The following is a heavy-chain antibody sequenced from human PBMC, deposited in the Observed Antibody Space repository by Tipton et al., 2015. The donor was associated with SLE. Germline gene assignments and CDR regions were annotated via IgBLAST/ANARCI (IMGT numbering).Heavy chain of an antibody. Sequence: TLSLTCAVYGGSFSGYYWSWIRQPPGKGLEWIGYIYYSGSTYYNPSLKSRVTISVDTSKNQFSLKLSSVTAADTAVYYCARARWYSSGSAMGDAFDIWGQGTMVTVSS. D-gene: IGHD6-19*01. CDR2: IYYSGST. V-gene: IGHV4-30-4*08. CDR3: ARARWYSSGSAMGDAFDI. CDR1: GGSFSGYY. J-gene: IGHJ3*02.